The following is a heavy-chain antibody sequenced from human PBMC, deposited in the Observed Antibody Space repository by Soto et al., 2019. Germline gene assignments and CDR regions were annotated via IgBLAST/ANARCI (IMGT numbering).Heavy chain of an antibody. CDR1: GFTFSSYG. V-gene: IGHV3-30*18. Sequence: QVQLVESGGGVVQPGRSLRLSCAASGFTFSSYGMHWVRQAPGKGLEWVAVISYDGSNKYYADSVKGRFTISRDNSKNTRYLQMNSLRAEDTAVYYCAKPLSGSYLGDDAFDIWGQGTMVTVSS. CDR3: AKPLSGSYLGDDAFDI. CDR2: ISYDGSNK. D-gene: IGHD1-26*01. J-gene: IGHJ3*02.